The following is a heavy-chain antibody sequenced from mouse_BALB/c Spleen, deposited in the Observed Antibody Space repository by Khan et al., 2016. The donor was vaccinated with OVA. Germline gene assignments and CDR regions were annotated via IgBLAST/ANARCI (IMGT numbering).Heavy chain of an antibody. V-gene: IGHV1-9*01. D-gene: IGHD2-10*02. CDR2: IFPGSGST. CDR1: GYTFSDYW. CDR3: TRAGYGYFALDY. J-gene: IGHJ4*01. Sequence: QVQLQQSGAELMTPGASVKISCKATGYTFSDYWIEWVKQRPGHGLAWIGEIFPGSGSTKYNEKFNGMATLTADTSSNTAYMQLSSLTSEDSGVYYCTRAGYGYFALDYWGQGTSVTVSS.